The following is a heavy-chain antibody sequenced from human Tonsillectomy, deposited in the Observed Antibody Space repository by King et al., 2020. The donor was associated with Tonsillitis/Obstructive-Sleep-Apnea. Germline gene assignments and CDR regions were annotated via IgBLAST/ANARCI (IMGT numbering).Heavy chain of an antibody. CDR3: ARIHRLADDWYFDL. J-gene: IGHJ2*01. D-gene: IGHD1-14*01. CDR2: IFSNDEK. V-gene: IGHV2-26*01. CDR1: GFSLRNARMG. Sequence: VTLKESGPVLVKPTETLTLTCTVSGFSLRNARMGVSWIRQPPGKALEWLAHIFSNDEKSYSTSLKSRHTIPKDTSKSQVVLTMTNMDPVDTAKYYCARIHRLADDWYFDLWGRGTLVTVSS.